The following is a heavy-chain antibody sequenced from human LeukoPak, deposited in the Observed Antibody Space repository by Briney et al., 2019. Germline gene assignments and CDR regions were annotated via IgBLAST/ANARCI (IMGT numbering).Heavy chain of an antibody. Sequence: SVTVSCKASGYTFSSYAISWVRQAPGQGLEWMGGIIPIFGTANYAQKFQGRVTITTDESTSTAYMELSSLRSEDTAVYYCARDKKGGDAFDIWGQGTMVTVSS. CDR2: IIPIFGTA. J-gene: IGHJ3*02. D-gene: IGHD1-26*01. CDR1: GYTFSSYA. CDR3: ARDKKGGDAFDI. V-gene: IGHV1-69*05.